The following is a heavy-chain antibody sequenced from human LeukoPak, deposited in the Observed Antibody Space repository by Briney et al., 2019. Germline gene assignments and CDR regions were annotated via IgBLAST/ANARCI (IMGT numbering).Heavy chain of an antibody. Sequence: SVKVSCKASGGTFSSYAISWVRQAPRQGLEWMGGIIPIFGTANYAQKFQGRVTITTDESTSTAYMELSSLRSEDTAVYYCARALGYCSGGSCYSSWFDPWGQGTLVTVSS. J-gene: IGHJ5*02. CDR2: IIPIFGTA. CDR3: ARALGYCSGGSCYSSWFDP. CDR1: GGTFSSYA. D-gene: IGHD2-15*01. V-gene: IGHV1-69*05.